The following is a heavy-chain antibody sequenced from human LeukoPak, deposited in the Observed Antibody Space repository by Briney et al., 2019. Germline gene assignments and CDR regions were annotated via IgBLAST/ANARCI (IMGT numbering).Heavy chain of an antibody. D-gene: IGHD6-13*01. Sequence: ASVKVSCKASGYTFTSYGISWVRQAPGQGLEWMGGFDPEDGETIYAQKFQGRVTMTEDTSTDTAYMELSSLRSEDTAVYYCATAETKAAALVYWGQGTLVTVSS. CDR1: GYTFTSYG. J-gene: IGHJ4*02. V-gene: IGHV1-24*01. CDR3: ATAETKAAALVY. CDR2: FDPEDGET.